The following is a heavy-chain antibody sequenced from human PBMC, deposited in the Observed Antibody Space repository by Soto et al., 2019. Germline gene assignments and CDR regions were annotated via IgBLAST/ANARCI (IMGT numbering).Heavy chain of an antibody. CDR2: IYPGDSDT. CDR3: ARPAPWDWDEIPQNREYYFDY. V-gene: IGHV5-51*01. J-gene: IGHJ4*02. Sequence: PGESLKISCKGSGYSFTSYWIGWVRQMPGKGLEWMGIIYPGDSDTRYSPSFQGQVTISADKSISTAYLQWSSLKASDTAMYYCARPAPWDWDEIPQNREYYFDYWGQGTLVTVSS. CDR1: GYSFTSYW. D-gene: IGHD1-26*01.